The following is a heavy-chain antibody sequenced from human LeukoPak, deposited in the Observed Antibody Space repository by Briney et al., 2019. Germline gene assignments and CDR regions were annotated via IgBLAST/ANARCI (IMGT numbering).Heavy chain of an antibody. V-gene: IGHV1-2*02. D-gene: IGHD5-18*01. Sequence: ASVKVSCKASGYTFTGYYMHWVRQAPGQGLEWMGWINPNSGGTNYAQKFQGRVTMTRDTSISTAYMELSRLRSDDTAVYYCARDLEEYGYGNNWFDPWGKGTLVTVSS. CDR1: GYTFTGYY. CDR2: INPNSGGT. CDR3: ARDLEEYGYGNNWFDP. J-gene: IGHJ5*02.